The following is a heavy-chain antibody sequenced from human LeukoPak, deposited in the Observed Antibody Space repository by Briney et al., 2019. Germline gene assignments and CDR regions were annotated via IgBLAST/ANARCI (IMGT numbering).Heavy chain of an antibody. J-gene: IGHJ4*02. CDR1: GYTFTGYY. V-gene: IGHV1-2*02. Sequence: GASVKVSCKASGYTFTGYYMHWVRQAPGQGLEWMGWINPNSGGTNYAQKLQGRVTMTTDTSTSTAYMELRSLRSDDTAVYYCARVTTFARVVDYWGQGTLVTVSS. CDR2: INPNSGGT. CDR3: ARVTTFARVVDY. D-gene: IGHD4-17*01.